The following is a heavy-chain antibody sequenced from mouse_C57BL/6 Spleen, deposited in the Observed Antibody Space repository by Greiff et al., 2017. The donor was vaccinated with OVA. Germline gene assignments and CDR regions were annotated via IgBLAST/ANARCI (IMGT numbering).Heavy chain of an antibody. Sequence: VQLQQSGPELVKPGASVKISCKASGYSFTSYYIHWVKQRPGQGLEWIGWIYPGSGNTKYNEKFKGKATLTADTSSSTAYMQLSSLTSEDSAVYYCASPHYYGSRPGFAYWGQGTLVTVSA. J-gene: IGHJ3*01. CDR3: ASPHYYGSRPGFAY. CDR2: IYPGSGNT. D-gene: IGHD1-1*01. V-gene: IGHV1-66*01. CDR1: GYSFTSYY.